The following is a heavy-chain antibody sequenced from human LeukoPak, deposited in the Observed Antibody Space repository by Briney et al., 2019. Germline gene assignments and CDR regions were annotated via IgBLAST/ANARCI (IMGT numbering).Heavy chain of an antibody. J-gene: IGHJ5*02. D-gene: IGHD3-10*01. CDR2: IDPSDSYI. V-gene: IGHV5-10-1*01. CDR1: GYIFTNYW. Sequence: GESLRISCTGSGYIFTNYWINWVRQMPGKGLEWMGRIDPSDSYIDYNPSFEGHVTISADRSTHTAYLQWSRLKASDTAIYYCARPPTYYHGLCPFYPWGQGTLVTVSS. CDR3: ARPPTYYHGLCPFYP.